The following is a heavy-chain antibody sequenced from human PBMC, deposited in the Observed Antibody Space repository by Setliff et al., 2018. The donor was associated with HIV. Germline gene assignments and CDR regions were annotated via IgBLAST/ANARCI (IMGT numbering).Heavy chain of an antibody. CDR1: GDSLTSANSY. Sequence: SETLSLTCTVSGDSLTSANSYWGWIRQPTGKGLEWIGSIYYSGSPYYSPSFKSRVTMSVDTSKNQFSLKINSVTAADTALYYCARPPAEYSVRGVPALFEFWGLGALVTVSS. J-gene: IGHJ4*02. CDR3: ARPPAEYSVRGVPALFEF. V-gene: IGHV4-39*01. CDR2: IYYSGSP. D-gene: IGHD3-10*01.